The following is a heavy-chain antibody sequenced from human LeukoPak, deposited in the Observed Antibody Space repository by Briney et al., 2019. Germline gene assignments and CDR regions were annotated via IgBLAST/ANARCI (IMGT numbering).Heavy chain of an antibody. V-gene: IGHV3-30*02. J-gene: IGHJ3*02. CDR2: IRYDGSNK. Sequence: GGSLRLSCAASGFTFSSYGMHWVRQAPGKGLEWVAFIRYDGSNKYYADSVKGRFTISRDNSKNTLYLQMNSLRAEDTAVYYCAKDWGYCSSTSCYRRAFDIWGQGTMVTVSS. CDR1: GFTFSSYG. D-gene: IGHD2-2*02. CDR3: AKDWGYCSSTSCYRRAFDI.